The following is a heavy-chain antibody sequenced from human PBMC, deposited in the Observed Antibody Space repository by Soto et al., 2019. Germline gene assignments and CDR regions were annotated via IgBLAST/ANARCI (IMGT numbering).Heavy chain of an antibody. J-gene: IGHJ5*02. CDR2: IDPSDSYT. CDR1: GYSFTSYW. Sequence: PGESLKISCKGSGYSFTSYWISWVRQMPGKGLEWMGRIDPSDSYTNYSPSFQGHVTISADKSISTAYLQWSSLKASDTAMYYCARTSLAPGMSHTNWFDPWGQGTLVTVSS. D-gene: IGHD6-25*01. V-gene: IGHV5-10-1*01. CDR3: ARTSLAPGMSHTNWFDP.